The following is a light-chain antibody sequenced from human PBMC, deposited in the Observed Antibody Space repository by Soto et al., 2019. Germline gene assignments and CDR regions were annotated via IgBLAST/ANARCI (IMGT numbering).Light chain of an antibody. CDR1: RSDVGGYDY. CDR3: NSYSSSITFDVV. J-gene: IGLJ2*01. V-gene: IGLV2-14*01. CDR2: EFS. Sequence: QSVMTQPDSLSGSPGQSIPISRTGTRSDVGGYDYVSWYQHFPGKAPKIIIYEFSNRPSGASNRFSGSTSGNTASLTMSGLQAEDEDVYYCNSYSSSITFDVVFGGGTKLTV.